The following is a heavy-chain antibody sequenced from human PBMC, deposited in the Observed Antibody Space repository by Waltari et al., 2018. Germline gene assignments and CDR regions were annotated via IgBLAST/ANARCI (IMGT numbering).Heavy chain of an antibody. CDR1: GFTFSTPW. D-gene: IGHD3-22*01. J-gene: IGHJ4*02. Sequence: EVQLVESGGGLVKPGGSVRLSCAGSGFTFSTPWMNWVRQAPGKGLEWVGFIKSNADGWTTDYAAPVKGRFTISRDDSRNTLYLQMNSLKTEDTAVYYCTTSPGYDTHWGPGTLVTVS. CDR3: TTSPGYDTH. CDR2: IKSNADGWTT. V-gene: IGHV3-15*07.